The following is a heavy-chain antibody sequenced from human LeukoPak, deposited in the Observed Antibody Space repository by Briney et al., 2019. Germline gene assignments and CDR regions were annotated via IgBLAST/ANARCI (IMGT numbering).Heavy chain of an antibody. CDR1: GGSISSGGYS. Sequence: PSETLSLTCAVSGGSISSGGYSWSWIRQPPGTGLEWIGYIYHSGSNYYNPSLKSRVTISVDRSKNQFSLKLSSVTAADTAVYYCARVPAAGVYFDYWGQGTLVTVSS. D-gene: IGHD2-2*01. CDR3: ARVPAAGVYFDY. CDR2: IYHSGSN. J-gene: IGHJ4*02. V-gene: IGHV4-30-2*01.